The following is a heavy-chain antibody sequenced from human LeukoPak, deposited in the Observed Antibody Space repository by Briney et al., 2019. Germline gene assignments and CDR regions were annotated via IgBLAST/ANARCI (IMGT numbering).Heavy chain of an antibody. CDR3: AKEGYYDSSGTFDY. CDR2: ISGSGSRT. J-gene: IGHJ4*02. V-gene: IGHV3-23*01. D-gene: IGHD3-22*01. CDR1: GFTFSTYA. Sequence: GGSLRLYCAASGFTFSTYAMSWVRQAPGKGLEWVSAISGSGSRTYYADSVKGRFTISRDNSKNTLYLQMNSLRAEDTAVYYCAKEGYYDSSGTFDYWGQGTLVTVSS.